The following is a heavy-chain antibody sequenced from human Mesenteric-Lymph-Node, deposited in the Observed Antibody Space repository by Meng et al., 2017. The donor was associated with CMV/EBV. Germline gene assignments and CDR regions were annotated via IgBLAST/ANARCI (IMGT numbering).Heavy chain of an antibody. CDR1: GFTFSSYS. J-gene: IGHJ4*02. Sequence: GESLKISCAASGFTFSSYSMNWVRQAPGKGLEWVASISSSSSYIYYADSVKGRFTISRDNAKNSLYLQMNSLRAEDTAVYYCASPRATGFDYWGQGTPVTVSS. D-gene: IGHD5-12*01. V-gene: IGHV3-21*01. CDR3: ASPRATGFDY. CDR2: ISSSSSYI.